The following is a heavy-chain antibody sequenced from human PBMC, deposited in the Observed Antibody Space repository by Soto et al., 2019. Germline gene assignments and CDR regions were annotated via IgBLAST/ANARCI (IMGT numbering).Heavy chain of an antibody. D-gene: IGHD3-22*01. J-gene: IGHJ6*02. CDR1: GYTFTRYG. Sequence: QVQLVQSGAEVKKTGASVKVSCKASGYTFTRYGITWVRQAPGQGLEWMGWISAYNGNTNYAQMFQGRVTMTTDTSTSTAYMEVRSLRLDDRAVYYCGRNRYDSSGYYAYYYGMDVWGQGTTVTVSS. CDR2: ISAYNGNT. V-gene: IGHV1-18*04. CDR3: GRNRYDSSGYYAYYYGMDV.